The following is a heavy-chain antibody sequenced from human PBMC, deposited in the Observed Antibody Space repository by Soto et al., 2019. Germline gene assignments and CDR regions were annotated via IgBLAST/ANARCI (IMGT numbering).Heavy chain of an antibody. CDR3: ARHEGWTGPDQ. CDR1: GASIGSGGW. Sequence: SETLSLTCAVSGASIGSGGWWSWVRQPPGEGLEWIAEIFHDGNTNYSPSLKSRVTISVDKSQNQFSLNVYSVTAADTAVYYCARHEGWTGPDQWGQGTLVTVSS. V-gene: IGHV4-4*02. D-gene: IGHD2-8*02. CDR2: IFHDGNT. J-gene: IGHJ5*02.